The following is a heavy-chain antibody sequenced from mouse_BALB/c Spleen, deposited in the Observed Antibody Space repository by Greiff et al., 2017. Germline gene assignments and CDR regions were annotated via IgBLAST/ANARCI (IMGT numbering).Heavy chain of an antibody. CDR3: ARKGAHYYGSYWYFDV. V-gene: IGHV2-4-1*01. CDR2: IWSGGST. J-gene: IGHJ1*01. Sequence: VQLQQSGPGLVQPSQSLSITCTVSGFSLTSYGVHWVRQSPGKGLEWLGVIWSGGSTDYNAAFISRLSISKDNSKSQVFFKMNSLQADDTAIYYCARKGAHYYGSYWYFDVWGAGTTVTVSS. CDR1: GFSLTSYG. D-gene: IGHD1-2*01.